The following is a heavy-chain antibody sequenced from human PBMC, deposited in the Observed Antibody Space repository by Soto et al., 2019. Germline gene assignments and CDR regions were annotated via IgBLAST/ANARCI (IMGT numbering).Heavy chain of an antibody. J-gene: IGHJ3*02. V-gene: IGHV3-48*01. CDR3: ARAGSSSCWYGRGADAFDI. Sequence: GGSLRLSCAASGFTFSSYSMNWVRQAPGKGLEWVSYISSSSSTIYYADSVKGRFTISRDNAKNSLYLQMNSLRAEDTAVYYCARAGSSSCWYGRGADAFDIWGRGKMVTVSS. CDR2: ISSSSSTI. D-gene: IGHD6-19*01. CDR1: GFTFSSYS.